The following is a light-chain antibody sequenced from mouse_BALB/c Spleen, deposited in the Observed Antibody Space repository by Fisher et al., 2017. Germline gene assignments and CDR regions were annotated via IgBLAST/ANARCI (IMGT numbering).Light chain of an antibody. CDR3: QQRSSYPPT. Sequence: IVLTQTPAIMSASPGEKVTMTCSASSSISYMHWYQQKPGTSPKLWIYSTSNLASGVPARFSGSGSGTSYSLTISRMEAEDAATYYCQQRSSYPPTFGGGTKLEIK. CDR1: SSISY. J-gene: IGKJ2*01. V-gene: IGKV4-57*01. CDR2: STS.